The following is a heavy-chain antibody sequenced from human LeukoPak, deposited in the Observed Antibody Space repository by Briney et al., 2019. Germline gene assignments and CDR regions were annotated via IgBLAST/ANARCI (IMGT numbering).Heavy chain of an antibody. CDR2: INHGGST. CDR1: GGSFSGYY. Sequence: SETLSLTCAVYGGSFSGYYWSWIRQPPGKGLEWVGQINHGGSTNYRPSLKSRVTISADTSRNQFSLKLSSVTAADTAVYYCASWTVTTYYYYYAMDVWGQGTTVTVSS. D-gene: IGHD4-17*01. CDR3: ASWTVTTYYYYYAMDV. J-gene: IGHJ6*02. V-gene: IGHV4-34*01.